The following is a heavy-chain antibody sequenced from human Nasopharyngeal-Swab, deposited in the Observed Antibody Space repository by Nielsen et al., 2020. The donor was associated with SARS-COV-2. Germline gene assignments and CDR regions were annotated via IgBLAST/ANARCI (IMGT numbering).Heavy chain of an antibody. CDR1: GFTFSSYS. D-gene: IGHD1-26*01. CDR2: INWDSSYI. V-gene: IGHV3-21*01. CDR3: VRGTIVGAAGYDY. Sequence: SCAGSGFTFSSYSMNWVRQAPGKGLEWISSINWDSSYIYHADSVKGRFTISRDNAKNSLYLQMTGLRAEDTAVYYCVRGTIVGAAGYDYWGQGTLLTVSS. J-gene: IGHJ4*02.